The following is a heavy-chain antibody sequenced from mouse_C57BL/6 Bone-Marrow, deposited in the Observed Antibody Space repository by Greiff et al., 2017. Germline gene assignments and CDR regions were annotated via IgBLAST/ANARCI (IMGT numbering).Heavy chain of an antibody. Sequence: VQLQQPGAELVKPGASVKMSCKASGYTFTSYWIPWVKQRPGQGLEWIGDIYPGSGSTNYNEKFKSKATLTVDTSSSTAYMQLSSLTSEDSAVYYCARKYYSNYEYFDYWGQGTTLTVSS. CDR2: IYPGSGST. CDR1: GYTFTSYW. D-gene: IGHD2-5*01. J-gene: IGHJ2*01. V-gene: IGHV1-55*01. CDR3: ARKYYSNYEYFDY.